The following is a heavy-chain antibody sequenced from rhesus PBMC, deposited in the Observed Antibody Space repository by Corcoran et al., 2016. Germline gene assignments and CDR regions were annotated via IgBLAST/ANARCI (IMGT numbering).Heavy chain of an antibody. CDR2: TYYRSKWDN. CDR1: GDSVSSNSAT. CDR3: ARDVAAAGPFDY. J-gene: IGHJ4*01. D-gene: IGHD6-25*01. Sequence: QVQLQESGPGLVKPSQTLSLTCAISGDSVSSNSATWNWIRQSPSRGLEWLGRTYYRSKWDNDYAQSGKNRISINPDTSKNKFSLQLNSVTPEDMAVYYCARDVAAAGPFDYWGQGVLVTVSS. V-gene: IGHV6-1*01.